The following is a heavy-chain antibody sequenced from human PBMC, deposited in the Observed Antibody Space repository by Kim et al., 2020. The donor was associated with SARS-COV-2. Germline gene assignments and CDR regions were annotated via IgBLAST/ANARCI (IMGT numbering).Heavy chain of an antibody. CDR1: GYTFTSYG. J-gene: IGHJ6*02. D-gene: IGHD6-19*01. CDR3: ARDIGLRRIAVAGTYYYGMDV. V-gene: IGHV1-18*04. Sequence: ASVKASCKASGYTFTSYGISWVRQAPGQGLEWMGWISAYNGNTNYAQKLQGRVTMTTDTSTSTAYMELRSLRSDDTAVYYCARDIGLRRIAVAGTYYYGMDVWGQGTTVTVSS. CDR2: ISAYNGNT.